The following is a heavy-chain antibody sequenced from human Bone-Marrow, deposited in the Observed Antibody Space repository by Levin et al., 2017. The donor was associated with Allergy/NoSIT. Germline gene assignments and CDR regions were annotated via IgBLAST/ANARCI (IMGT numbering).Heavy chain of an antibody. V-gene: IGHV3-15*01. CDR2: IKSKTDGGTT. CDR1: GFTFSNAW. J-gene: IGHJ6*02. Sequence: SCAASGFTFSNAWMSWVRQAPGKGLEWVGRIKSKTDGGTTDYAAPVKGRFTISRDDSKNTLYLQMNSLKTEDTAVYYCTTEYPRPREIYCSGGSCFFGGEYYDGMDVWGQGTTVTVSS. CDR3: TTEYPRPREIYCSGGSCFFGGEYYDGMDV. D-gene: IGHD2-15*01.